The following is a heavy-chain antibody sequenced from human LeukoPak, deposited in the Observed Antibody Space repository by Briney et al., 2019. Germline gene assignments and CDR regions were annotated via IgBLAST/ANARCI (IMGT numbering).Heavy chain of an antibody. CDR2: MNPNSGYT. Sequence: ASVKVSCKASGYTFTSYDISWVRQATGQGLEWMGWMNPNSGYTGCTQKFQGRVTMTRNTSISTAYMELSSLRSEDTAVYYCARRSSDTDLDYWGQGTLVTVSS. CDR1: GYTFTSYD. J-gene: IGHJ4*02. V-gene: IGHV1-8*01. D-gene: IGHD3-9*01. CDR3: ARRSSDTDLDY.